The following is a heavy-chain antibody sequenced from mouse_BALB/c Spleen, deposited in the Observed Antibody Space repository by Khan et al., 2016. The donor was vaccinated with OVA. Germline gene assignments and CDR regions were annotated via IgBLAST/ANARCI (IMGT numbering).Heavy chain of an antibody. CDR2: INPTSGFT. J-gene: IGHJ2*01. D-gene: IGHD2-4*01. V-gene: IGHV1-7*01. CDR1: GYTFTTYW. Sequence: QVQLQQSGAELAKPGASVKMSCKASGYTFTTYWMHWVKQRPGQGLEWIGYINPTSGFTDYNQKFKDKATLTADKSSSTAYMQLSSLTSDDSAVFSCARIRIDYGAKAPLSQSPQ. CDR3: ARIRIDY.